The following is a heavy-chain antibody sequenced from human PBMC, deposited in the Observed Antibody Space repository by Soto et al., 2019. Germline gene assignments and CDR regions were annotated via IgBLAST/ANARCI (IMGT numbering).Heavy chain of an antibody. CDR1: GGSISSYY. D-gene: IGHD2-21*01. CDR3: ARGPRGYVYSHGMDV. CDR2: IDTSGTT. V-gene: IGHV4-4*07. J-gene: IGHJ6*02. Sequence: PSETLSLTCTVSGGSISSYYVSWIRQSAGKGLEWIGRIDTSGTTNYNPSLKSRVTMSVDASKNHFSLNLSSVTAADTAVYYCARGPRGYVYSHGMDVFGQRTTVAVSS.